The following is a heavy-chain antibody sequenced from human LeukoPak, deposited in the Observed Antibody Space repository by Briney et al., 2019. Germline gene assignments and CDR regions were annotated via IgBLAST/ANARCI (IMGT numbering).Heavy chain of an antibody. J-gene: IGHJ3*02. CDR3: ARDRAVVPATRGAFDI. V-gene: IGHV3-23*01. CDR1: GFTFSSYA. CDR2: VSGNGGIT. D-gene: IGHD2-2*01. Sequence: GGSLRLSCAASGFTFSSYAMSWVRQAPGKGLEWVSTVSGNGGITYYADSMKGRFTISRDNSKNTLFLQMNSLRAEDTAVYYCARDRAVVPATRGAFDIWGQGTMVTVSS.